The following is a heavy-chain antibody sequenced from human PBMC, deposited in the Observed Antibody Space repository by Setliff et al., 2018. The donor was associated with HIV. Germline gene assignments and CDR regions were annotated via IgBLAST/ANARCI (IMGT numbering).Heavy chain of an antibody. CDR1: GFTFSSYA. CDR3: VKARVDGDYYYYYYMAV. CDR2: ISSNGGST. V-gene: IGHV3-64D*09. J-gene: IGHJ6*03. Sequence: PGGSLRLSCSASGFTFSSYAMHWVRQAPGKGLEYVSAISSNGGSTYYADSVKGRFTISRDNSKNTLYLQMSSLRAEDTAVYYCVKARVDGDYYYYYYMAVWGKGTTVTVSS. D-gene: IGHD4-17*01.